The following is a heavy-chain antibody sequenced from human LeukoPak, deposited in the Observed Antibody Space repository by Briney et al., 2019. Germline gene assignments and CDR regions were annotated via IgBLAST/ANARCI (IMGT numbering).Heavy chain of an antibody. CDR2: ISGSGGSP. V-gene: IGHV3-23*01. D-gene: IGHD3-22*01. CDR1: GFTFSNYA. J-gene: IGHJ4*02. CDR3: AKPRDTSGYPYFFDY. Sequence: PGGSLRLSCAASGFTFSNYAMSWVRQAPGKGLEWVSAISGSGGSPYYADSVKGRFTISRDNSKNTLYLQMNSLRAEDTAVYYCAKPRDTSGYPYFFDYWAQGTLVTVSS.